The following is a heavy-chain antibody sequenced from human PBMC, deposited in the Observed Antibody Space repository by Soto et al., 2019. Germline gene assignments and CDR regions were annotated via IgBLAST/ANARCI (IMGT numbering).Heavy chain of an antibody. Sequence: SSVKVSCKVSGYTLTELSMHWVRQAPGEGLEWMGYFDPEDGETTYAQKFRGRVTMIEDTSTDTAYMQVSSLRSEDTAVYYCATGLCGGDCFRFDYWGQGTLVTVSS. CDR3: ATGLCGGDCFRFDY. CDR2: FDPEDGET. D-gene: IGHD2-21*02. V-gene: IGHV1-24*01. CDR1: GYTLTELS. J-gene: IGHJ4*02.